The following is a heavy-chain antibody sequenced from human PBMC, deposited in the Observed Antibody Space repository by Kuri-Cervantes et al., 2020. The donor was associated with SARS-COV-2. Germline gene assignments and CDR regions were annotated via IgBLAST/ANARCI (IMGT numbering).Heavy chain of an antibody. CDR1: GFAFSHYG. CDR2: VSFDGSVT. Sequence: GGSLRLSCAASGFAFSHYGIHWVRQAPGRGLDWVAVVSFDGSVTHYADSVKGRFISSRDNSRNIVYLQMNNLKIEDTAVYHCAKEGATYSSGSSDYWGQGTLVTVSS. D-gene: IGHD6-19*01. J-gene: IGHJ4*02. V-gene: IGHV3-30*18. CDR3: AKEGATYSSGSSDY.